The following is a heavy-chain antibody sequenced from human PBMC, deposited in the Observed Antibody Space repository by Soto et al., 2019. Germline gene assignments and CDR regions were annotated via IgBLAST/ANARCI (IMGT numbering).Heavy chain of an antibody. CDR1: GFIFSDYY. D-gene: IGHD6-13*01. CDR2: SSSSGRTI. Sequence: QVQLVESGGGLVKPGGSLRLSCAASGFIFSDYYMSWIRQAPGKGLEWVSYSSSSGRTIYYADSVKGRFTISRDNAKNSLFLLMNSLRVVDTAVYYCARDLAAAAYYYYGMDVWGQGTTVTVSS. J-gene: IGHJ6*02. CDR3: ARDLAAAAYYYYGMDV. V-gene: IGHV3-11*01.